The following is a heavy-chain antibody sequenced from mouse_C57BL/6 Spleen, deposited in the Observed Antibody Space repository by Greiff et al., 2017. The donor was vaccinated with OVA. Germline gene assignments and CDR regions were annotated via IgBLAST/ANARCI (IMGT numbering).Heavy chain of an antibody. D-gene: IGHD2-1*01. CDR3: ARRPPYGNYGYYAMGD. V-gene: IGHV1-50*01. J-gene: IGHJ4*01. Sequence: QVQLQQPGAELVKPGASVKLSCKASGYTFTSYWMQWVKQRPGQGLEWIGEIDPSDSYTNYNQKFKGKATLTVDTSSSTAYMQLSSLTSEDSAVYYCARRPPYGNYGYYAMGDWGQGTSVTVSS. CDR2: IDPSDSYT. CDR1: GYTFTSYW.